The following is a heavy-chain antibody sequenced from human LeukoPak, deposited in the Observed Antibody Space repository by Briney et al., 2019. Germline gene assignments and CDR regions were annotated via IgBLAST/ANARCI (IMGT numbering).Heavy chain of an antibody. D-gene: IGHD2-15*01. Sequence: GGSLRLSCVASGFTFSTFAMTWVRQAPGKGLEWVSAISNNGGYTYYADSVQGRFTISRDNSKSTLCLQMNSLRAEDTAVYYCAKQLGYCSDGSCYFPYWGQGTLVTVSS. V-gene: IGHV3-23*01. CDR2: ISNNGGYT. CDR1: GFTFSTFA. CDR3: AKQLGYCSDGSCYFPY. J-gene: IGHJ4*02.